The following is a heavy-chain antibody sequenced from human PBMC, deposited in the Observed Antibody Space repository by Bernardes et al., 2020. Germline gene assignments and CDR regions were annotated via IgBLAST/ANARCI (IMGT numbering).Heavy chain of an antibody. Sequence: GGSLRLSCAASGFSFSSYGMHWVRQAPGKGLEWVAVIWHGGSNKHYADSVKGRFTISRDNSKNTLYLQMNSLRAEDTAVYYCAYEPSGMLQGYWGQGALVTVSS. CDR1: GFSFSSYG. CDR2: IWHGGSNK. D-gene: IGHD3-10*02. CDR3: AYEPSGMLQGY. V-gene: IGHV3-33*08. J-gene: IGHJ4*02.